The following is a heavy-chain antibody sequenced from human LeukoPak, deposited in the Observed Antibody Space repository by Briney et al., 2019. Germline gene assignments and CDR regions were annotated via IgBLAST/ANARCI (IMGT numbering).Heavy chain of an antibody. D-gene: IGHD4-17*01. V-gene: IGHV1-69*13. J-gene: IGHJ6*02. CDR1: GGTFSSYA. Sequence: SVTVSCTASGGTFSSYAISWVRQAPGQGLEWMGGIIPIFGTANYAQKFQGRVTITADESTSTAYMELSSLRPEDTAVYYCASGYGDYYYYYGMDVWGQGTTVTVSS. CDR3: ASGYGDYYYYYGMDV. CDR2: IIPIFGTA.